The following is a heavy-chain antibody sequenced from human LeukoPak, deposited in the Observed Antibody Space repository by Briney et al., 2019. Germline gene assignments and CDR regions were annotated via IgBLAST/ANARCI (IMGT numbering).Heavy chain of an antibody. V-gene: IGHV3-43D*03. D-gene: IGHD6-6*01. Sequence: GGSLRLSCAASGFTFDDYAMHWVRQAPGKGLEWVSLISWDGGSTYYADSVKGRFTISRDNSKNSLYLQMNSLRAEDTALYYCAKDSTRGSSWDFDYWGQGTLVTVSS. CDR3: AKDSTRGSSWDFDY. CDR1: GFTFDDYA. J-gene: IGHJ4*02. CDR2: ISWDGGST.